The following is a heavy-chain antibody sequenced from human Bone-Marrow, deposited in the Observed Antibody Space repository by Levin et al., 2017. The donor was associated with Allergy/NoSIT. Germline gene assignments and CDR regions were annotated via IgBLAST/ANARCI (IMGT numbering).Heavy chain of an antibody. CDR1: GFTFSIYS. CDR2: ISSSGSDM. J-gene: IGHJ3*02. CDR3: ARGIIGDVRVAHKEAFDI. D-gene: IGHD2-8*02. V-gene: IGHV3-21*01. Sequence: KTGGSLRLSCTVSGFTFSIYSINWVRQAPGKGLEWVSSISSSGSDMYYVDSVKGRFTISRDNAKNSLTLQMNSLRAEDTAVYYWARGIIGDVRVAHKEAFDIWGQGTMVSVSS.